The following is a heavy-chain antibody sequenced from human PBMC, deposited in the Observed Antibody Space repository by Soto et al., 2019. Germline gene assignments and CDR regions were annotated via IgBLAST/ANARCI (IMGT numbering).Heavy chain of an antibody. CDR1: GFTFRQYG. CDR3: VRGWDSGVHLSCLDL. CDR2: IFYDGFNE. D-gene: IGHD6-19*01. J-gene: IGHJ3*01. Sequence: QVQLVESGGGVVQPGTSLRLSCAASGFTFRQYGMHWVRQAPGKGLEWVAVIFYDGFNEYYADSVRGRFTVSRDNSGNRVYLQMNSMRVEDTTVYYCVRGWDSGVHLSCLDLWGQGTAVVVSS. V-gene: IGHV3-33*01.